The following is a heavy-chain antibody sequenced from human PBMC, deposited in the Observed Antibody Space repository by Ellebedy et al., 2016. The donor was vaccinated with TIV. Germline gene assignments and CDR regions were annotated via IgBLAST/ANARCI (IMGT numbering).Heavy chain of an antibody. J-gene: IGHJ5*02. CDR2: VHYSGST. D-gene: IGHD1-26*01. V-gene: IGHV4-39*01. Sequence: MPSETLSLTCTVSGGSISSESYYWGWIRQPPGKGLEWIGSVHYSGSTYFNPSLRSRVTISADTSKNQFSLKLSSVTAADTAVYYCARPRTYSGRFYANNWFDPWGQGTLVTVSS. CDR1: GGSISSESYY. CDR3: ARPRTYSGRFYANNWFDP.